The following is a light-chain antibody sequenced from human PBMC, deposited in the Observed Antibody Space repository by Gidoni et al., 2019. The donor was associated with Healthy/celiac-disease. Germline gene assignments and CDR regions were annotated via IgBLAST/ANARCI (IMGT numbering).Light chain of an antibody. CDR2: AAS. Sequence: DIQMTQSPSSLSASVGDRVTLTCRASQSISSYLNWYQQKPGKAPKLLIYAASRLQSGVPSRFSGSGSGTDFTLTISSLQPEDFATYYCQQSYSTPLTFGGXTKVEIK. CDR1: QSISSY. V-gene: IGKV1-39*01. CDR3: QQSYSTPLT. J-gene: IGKJ4*01.